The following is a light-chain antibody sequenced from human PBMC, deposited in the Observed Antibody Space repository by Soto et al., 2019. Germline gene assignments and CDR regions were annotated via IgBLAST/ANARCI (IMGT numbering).Light chain of an antibody. CDR3: QQRGNWPLT. Sequence: EIVLTQSPATLSLSPGERATLSCRAIRPVTSYLAWYQHKPGQAPRLLIFDASDRAPGIPARFSASGSGTDFTLTISSLEPEDFAVYYCQQRGNWPLTFGHGTRLEIK. V-gene: IGKV3-11*01. J-gene: IGKJ5*01. CDR2: DAS. CDR1: RPVTSY.